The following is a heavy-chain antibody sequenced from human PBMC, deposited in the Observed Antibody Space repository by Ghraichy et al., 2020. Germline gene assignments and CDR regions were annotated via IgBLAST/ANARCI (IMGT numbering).Heavy chain of an antibody. J-gene: IGHJ4*02. Sequence: LNISCAVNGGSLRGYFWSWVRQPPGKGLEWIGEINHSGSTNYNPSLKSRVTISVDTSKNQFSLRLTSVTAADTALYYCAVAYCGGDCYSTALTYYFDYWGQGALVTVSS. D-gene: IGHD2-21*02. CDR1: GGSLRGYF. V-gene: IGHV4-34*01. CDR2: INHSGST. CDR3: AVAYCGGDCYSTALTYYFDY.